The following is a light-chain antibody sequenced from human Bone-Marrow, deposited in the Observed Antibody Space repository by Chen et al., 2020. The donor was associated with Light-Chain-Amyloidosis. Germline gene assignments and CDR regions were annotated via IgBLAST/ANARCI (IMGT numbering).Light chain of an antibody. CDR3: QSADSSDLGV. Sequence: SYELTQPPSVSVSPGQTARITCSGDALPKQYAYWYQQKPGQDPVLVIYKDSERPSGIPERFSGSSSGTTVTLTISGVQAEEEADYYCQSADSSDLGVFGGGTKLTVL. CDR1: ALPKQY. CDR2: KDS. V-gene: IGLV3-25*02. J-gene: IGLJ3*02.